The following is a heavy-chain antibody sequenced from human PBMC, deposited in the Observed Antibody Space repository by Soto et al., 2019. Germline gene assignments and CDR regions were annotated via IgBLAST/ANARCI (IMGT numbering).Heavy chain of an antibody. Sequence: GGSLRLSCVGSGFIFSNNGMHWVRQTPGKGLEWVAFLSYDGSETFYADSVKGRFPVSRDNSKNTLFLHMRNLRLDDTAVYYCSIVRVADSALDHWGQGTLVTVAS. J-gene: IGHJ4*02. CDR1: GFIFSNNG. CDR2: LSYDGSET. V-gene: IGHV3-30*03. CDR3: SIVRVADSALDH. D-gene: IGHD3-10*02.